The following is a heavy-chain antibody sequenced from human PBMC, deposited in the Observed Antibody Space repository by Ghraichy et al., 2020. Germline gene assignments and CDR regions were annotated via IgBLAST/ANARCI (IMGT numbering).Heavy chain of an antibody. Sequence: GESLNISCAASGFSFSTYAMSWIRQAPGKGPEWVAAISGSGTNTYYPDSLWGRFTISRDNSKNTVYLQMSSLRAEDTAAYYCARHHEGSGSFDPWGQGTLVTVS. J-gene: IGHJ5*02. CDR1: GFSFSTYA. CDR2: ISGSGTNT. V-gene: IGHV3-23*01. CDR3: ARHHEGSGSFDP. D-gene: IGHD2-15*01.